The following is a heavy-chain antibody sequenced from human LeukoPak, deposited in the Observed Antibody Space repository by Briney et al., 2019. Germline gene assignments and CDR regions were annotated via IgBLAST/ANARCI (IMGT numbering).Heavy chain of an antibody. CDR1: GFTFSSYV. V-gene: IGHV3-23*01. D-gene: IGHD1-26*01. CDR3: ARRIVGQAPDY. J-gene: IGHJ4*02. Sequence: PGGSLRLSCAASGFTFSSYVMSWVRQAPGKGLEWVAIISGSGGSIFYTDSVKGRFTISRDNSKNTLYLQISSLRAEDTAVYYCARRIVGQAPDYWGQGTLVTVSS. CDR2: ISGSGGSI.